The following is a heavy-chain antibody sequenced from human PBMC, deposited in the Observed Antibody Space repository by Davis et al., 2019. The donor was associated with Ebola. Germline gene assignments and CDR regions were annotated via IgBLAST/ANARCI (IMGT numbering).Heavy chain of an antibody. CDR3: AKGFSWNLDY. CDR1: GGSISSSSYY. D-gene: IGHD1-1*01. V-gene: IGHV3-21*01. Sequence: PSETLSLTCTVSGGSISSSSYYWGWVRQTPKKGLEWVASISSSSSSIYYADSVKGRFTLSRDNANNSLSLQLSSLRAEDTAVYYCAKGFSWNLDYWGQGTLVIVSS. J-gene: IGHJ4*02. CDR2: ISSSSSSI.